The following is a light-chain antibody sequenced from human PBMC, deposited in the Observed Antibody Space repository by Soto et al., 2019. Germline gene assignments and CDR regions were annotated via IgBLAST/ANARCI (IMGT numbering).Light chain of an antibody. Sequence: QSVLTQPASVSASPGQSISISCTGTSNDVGAFDYVSWYQQHPGKAPKLIIFEVFNRPSGVSTRFSGSKSGSTASLTISGLQAEDEADYFGSSYTTNNGHVFGGGTKVTVL. CDR2: EVF. J-gene: IGLJ2*01. CDR1: SNDVGAFDY. CDR3: SSYTTNNGHV. V-gene: IGLV2-14*01.